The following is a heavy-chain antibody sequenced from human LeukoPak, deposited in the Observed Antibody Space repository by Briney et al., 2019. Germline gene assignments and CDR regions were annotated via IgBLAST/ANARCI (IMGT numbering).Heavy chain of an antibody. D-gene: IGHD6-13*01. CDR2: INHSGGT. J-gene: IGHJ4*02. CDR3: ARGGIAAAGDY. CDR1: GGSFSGYY. Sequence: PSETLFLTCAVYGGSFSGYYWSWIRQPPGKGLEWIGEINHSGGTNYNPSLKSRVTISVDTSKNQFSLKLSSVTAADTAVYYCARGGIAAAGDYWGQGTLVTVSS. V-gene: IGHV4-34*01.